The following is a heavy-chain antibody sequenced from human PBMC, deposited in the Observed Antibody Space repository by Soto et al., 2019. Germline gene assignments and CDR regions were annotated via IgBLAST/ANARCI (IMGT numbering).Heavy chain of an antibody. V-gene: IGHV2-5*01. D-gene: IGHD2-2*01. CDR2: IYWNDDK. Sequence: QITLKESGPTLVKPTQTLTLTCTFSGFSLDTSGEGVGWIRQPPGKALEWLALIYWNDDKRYSPSLRSRLTITKDTSKNQVVVTMTNMDPVDTATYYCAHRQRPDCSSTSCSNWFDPWGQGTLVTVSS. CDR3: AHRQRPDCSSTSCSNWFDP. J-gene: IGHJ5*02. CDR1: GFSLDTSGEG.